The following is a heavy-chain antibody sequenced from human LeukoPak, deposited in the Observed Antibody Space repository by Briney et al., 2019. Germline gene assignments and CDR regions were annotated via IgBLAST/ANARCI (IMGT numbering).Heavy chain of an antibody. Sequence: GGSLRLSCAASGFTVSSNYMTWVRQAPGKGLEWVAVISYDGRNKYYADSVKGRFAISRDNSKNTLYLQMNSLRAEDTAVYYCAKAYGYCTTTSCSHEEFDYWGQGTLVTVSS. CDR3: AKAYGYCTTTSCSHEEFDY. V-gene: IGHV3-30*18. J-gene: IGHJ4*02. CDR1: GFTVSSNY. CDR2: ISYDGRNK. D-gene: IGHD2-2*01.